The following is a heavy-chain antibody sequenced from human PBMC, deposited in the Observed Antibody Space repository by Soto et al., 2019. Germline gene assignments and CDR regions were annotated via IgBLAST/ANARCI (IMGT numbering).Heavy chain of an antibody. D-gene: IGHD6-13*01. V-gene: IGHV4-31*03. CDR3: ARDGAAAGTMAPNWFDP. Sequence: SSETLSLTCTVSGGSISSGGYYWSWIRQHPGKGLEWIGYIYYSGSTYYNPSLKSRVTISVDTSKNQFSLKLSSVTAADTAVYYCARDGAAAGTMAPNWFDPWGQGTLVTVSS. CDR1: GGSISSGGYY. CDR2: IYYSGST. J-gene: IGHJ5*02.